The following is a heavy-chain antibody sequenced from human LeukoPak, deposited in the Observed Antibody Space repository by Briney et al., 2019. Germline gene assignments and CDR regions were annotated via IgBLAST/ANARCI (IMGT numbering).Heavy chain of an antibody. CDR2: ISYDGSNK. Sequence: GGSLRLSCAASGFTFSDYAMSWVRQAPGKGLEWVAVISYDGSNKYYADSVKGRFTISRDNSKNTLYLQMNSLRAEDTAGYYCAKVRLPARIAARKYYFDYWGQGTLVTVSS. D-gene: IGHD6-6*01. CDR3: AKVRLPARIAARKYYFDY. CDR1: GFTFSDYA. V-gene: IGHV3-30*18. J-gene: IGHJ4*02.